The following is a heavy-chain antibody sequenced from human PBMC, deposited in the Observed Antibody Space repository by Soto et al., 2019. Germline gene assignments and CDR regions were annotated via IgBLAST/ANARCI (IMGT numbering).Heavy chain of an antibody. D-gene: IGHD2-15*01. CDR3: ASHFTGVLVLGASPPGGDNYGWDV. Sequence: QVQLVQSGAEVKKPGSSVKVSCKASGGTFSRYTISWVRQAPGQGLEWMGRIIPILDIPNYAQNFQGRVTITADKSTSPAYMELISLRSEDTAGYYCASHFTGVLVLGASPPGGDNYGWDVWGQGTTVTVSS. J-gene: IGHJ6*02. CDR2: IIPILDIP. V-gene: IGHV1-69*02. CDR1: GGTFSRYT.